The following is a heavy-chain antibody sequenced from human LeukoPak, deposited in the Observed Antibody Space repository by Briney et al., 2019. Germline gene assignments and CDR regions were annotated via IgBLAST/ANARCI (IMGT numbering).Heavy chain of an antibody. CDR1: GFTFSSYS. CDR2: ISSSSSYI. J-gene: IGHJ4*02. Sequence: GSLRLSCAASGFTFSSYSMNWVRQAPGKGLEWVSSISSSSSYIYYADSVKGRFTISRDNAKNSLYLQMNSLRAEDTAVYYCARSYGSGSCFDYWGQGTLVTVSS. CDR3: ARSYGSGSCFDY. D-gene: IGHD3-10*01. V-gene: IGHV3-21*01.